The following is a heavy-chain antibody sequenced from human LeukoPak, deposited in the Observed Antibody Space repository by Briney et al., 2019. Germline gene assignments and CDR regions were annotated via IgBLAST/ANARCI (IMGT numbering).Heavy chain of an antibody. CDR1: GFTFSSYA. Sequence: PGGSLRLSCAASGFTFSSYAMSWVRQAPGKGLEWVSAISGSGGSTYYADSVKGRFTISRDNSKNTLYLQMNSLRAEDTAVYYCAKEPRTYDFWSGYYSVWGQGTLVTVSS. D-gene: IGHD3-3*01. V-gene: IGHV3-23*01. CDR3: AKEPRTYDFWSGYYSV. J-gene: IGHJ4*02. CDR2: ISGSGGST.